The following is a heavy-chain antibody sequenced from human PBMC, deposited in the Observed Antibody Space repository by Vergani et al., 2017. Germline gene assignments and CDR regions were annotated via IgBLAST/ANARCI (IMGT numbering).Heavy chain of an antibody. CDR2: VSFRGDT. D-gene: IGHD3-10*01. CDR3: ARSRMYYDAGSPDY. CDR1: GASVNSYY. Sequence: QVKLQESGPGLVKPSETLSLTCTVSGASVNSYYWSWIRQPPGKGLKWLGYVSFRGDTRYDPSVQGRMTRSLNTSSKQFSLYLTSVTDADTAVYYCARSRMYYDAGSPDYWGQGTLVTVSS. V-gene: IGHV4-59*02. J-gene: IGHJ4*02.